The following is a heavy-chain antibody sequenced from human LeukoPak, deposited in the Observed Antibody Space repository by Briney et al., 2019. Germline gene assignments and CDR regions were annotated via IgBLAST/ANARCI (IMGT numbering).Heavy chain of an antibody. J-gene: IGHJ4*02. V-gene: IGHV3-23*01. CDR2: ISGRGGST. CDR3: AALSTVWYY. CDR1: GFTFSSYA. D-gene: IGHD6-19*01. Sequence: GGSLRLSCAASGFTFSSYAMSWVRQAPGKGLEWFSAISGRGGSTYYADSVKGRFTISRDDSKNTLHLQMNSLRPEDTAVFYCAALSTVWYYWGQGTLVTVSS.